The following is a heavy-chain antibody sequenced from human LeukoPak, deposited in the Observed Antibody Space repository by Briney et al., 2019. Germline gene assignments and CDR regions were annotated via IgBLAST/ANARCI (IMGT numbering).Heavy chain of an antibody. CDR3: AKGRIDPNLVLQY. D-gene: IGHD2-8*02. CDR1: GFIFTTHA. V-gene: IGHV3-23*01. J-gene: IGHJ4*02. CDR2: IRGDGYT. Sequence: GGSLRLSCAASGFIFTTHAMSWVRQAPGKELEWISTIRGDGYTYYADSVKGRFTVSRDNAENTLSLQMDSLRADDTALYYCAKGRIDPNLVLQYWGQGTLVTVSS.